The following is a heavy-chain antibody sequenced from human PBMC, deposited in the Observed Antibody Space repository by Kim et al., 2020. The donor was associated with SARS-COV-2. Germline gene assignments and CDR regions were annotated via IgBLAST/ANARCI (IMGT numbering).Heavy chain of an antibody. CDR1: GYTLSTYG. Sequence: ASVKVSCKASGYTLSTYGISWVRQAPGQGLEWMGRISGYNGNTQYAQKLQGRLTMTTDTSTNTAYMELGSLTSDDTAVYCCAGSGDYPGAFDYWGQGTLVTVSS. CDR2: ISGYNGNT. V-gene: IGHV1-18*01. J-gene: IGHJ4*02. CDR3: AGSGDYPGAFDY. D-gene: IGHD4-17*01.